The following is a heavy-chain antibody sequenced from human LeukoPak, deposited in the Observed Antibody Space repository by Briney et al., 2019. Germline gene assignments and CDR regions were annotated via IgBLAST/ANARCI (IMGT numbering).Heavy chain of an antibody. V-gene: IGHV1-46*01. CDR2: INPSGGST. CDR3: SRDHSGTVAVEGRHYYYMDV. Sequence: GASVKVSCMASGYTFTGYYMHWVRQAPGQGLEWLVIINPSGGSTNYAQKFEGRVTMTRDTSSSTVYLELTSLRSEDTAVYYCSRDHSGTVAVEGRHYYYMDVWGKGTTVTVSS. D-gene: IGHD1-26*01. CDR1: GYTFTGYY. J-gene: IGHJ6*03.